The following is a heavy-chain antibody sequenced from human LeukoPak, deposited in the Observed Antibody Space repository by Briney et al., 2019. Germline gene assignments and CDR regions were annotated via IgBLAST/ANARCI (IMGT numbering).Heavy chain of an antibody. V-gene: IGHV1-8*01. Sequence: ASVKVSCKASGYTFTSYDINWVRQATGQGLEWMGWMNPNSGNTGYAQKFQGGVTMTRNTSISTAYMELSSLRSEDTAVYYCARGDTLTYSSSWYLYYYGMDVWGQGTTVTVSS. J-gene: IGHJ6*02. CDR2: MNPNSGNT. D-gene: IGHD6-13*01. CDR3: ARGDTLTYSSSWYLYYYGMDV. CDR1: GYTFTSYD.